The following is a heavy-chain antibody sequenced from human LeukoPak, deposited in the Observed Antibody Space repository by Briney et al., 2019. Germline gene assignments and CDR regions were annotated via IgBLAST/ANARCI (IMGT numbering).Heavy chain of an antibody. V-gene: IGHV1-46*01. Sequence: ASVKVSCKASGYTFTGYYMHWVRQAPGQGLEWMGIINPSGGSTSYAQKFQGRVTMTRDMSTSTVYMELSSLRSEDTAVYYCARDQRYYDSSGYSGLVPTVYYYYYMDVWGKGTTVTVSS. CDR2: INPSGGST. J-gene: IGHJ6*03. CDR1: GYTFTGYY. CDR3: ARDQRYYDSSGYSGLVPTVYYYYYMDV. D-gene: IGHD3-22*01.